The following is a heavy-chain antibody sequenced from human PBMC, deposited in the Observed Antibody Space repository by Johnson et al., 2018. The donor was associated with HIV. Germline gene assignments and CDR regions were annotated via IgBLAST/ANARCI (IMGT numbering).Heavy chain of an antibody. CDR1: GFTFSSYG. Sequence: QVQLVESGGGVVQPGRSLRLSCAASGFTFSSYGMHWVRQAPGKGLEWVAVISYDGSKKYYADSVEGRFTISRDNFKNTLYLQMKSLRDEDTAVSYWATGVGAKPLTDAFDIWGQGTMVTVSS. J-gene: IGHJ3*02. V-gene: IGHV3-30*03. CDR3: ATGVGAKPLTDAFDI. CDR2: ISYDGSKK. D-gene: IGHD1-26*01.